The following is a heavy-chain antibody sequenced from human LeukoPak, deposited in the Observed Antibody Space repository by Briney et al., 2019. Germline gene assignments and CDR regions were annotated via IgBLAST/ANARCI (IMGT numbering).Heavy chain of an antibody. CDR2: INLSGGST. V-gene: IGHV1-46*01. Sequence: ASVKVSCKASGYTFTRYYMQWVRPAPGQGLEWMGIINLSGGSTSYAQKFQGRVTMTRDTSTSTVYMERSSLRSQDTAVYYCARERRSTYYYDSSGSGSAFDIWGQGTMVTVSS. D-gene: IGHD3-22*01. CDR3: ARERRSTYYYDSSGSGSAFDI. J-gene: IGHJ3*02. CDR1: GYTFTRYY.